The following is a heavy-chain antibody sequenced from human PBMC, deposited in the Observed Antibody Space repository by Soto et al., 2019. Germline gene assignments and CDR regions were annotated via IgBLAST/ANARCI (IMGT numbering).Heavy chain of an antibody. CDR1: GFTFSSYS. CDR2: IISSSSTI. V-gene: IGHV3-48*01. J-gene: IGHJ3*02. CDR3: ARDVHRQGYCSSTSCRGAFDI. Sequence: GGSLRLSCAASGFTFSSYSMNWVRQAPGKGLEWVSYIISSSSTIYYAAPVKGRFTISRDNAKNSLYMKMNSLRAGDTAVYYCARDVHRQGYCSSTSCRGAFDIWGQGTMVTVSS. D-gene: IGHD2-2*01.